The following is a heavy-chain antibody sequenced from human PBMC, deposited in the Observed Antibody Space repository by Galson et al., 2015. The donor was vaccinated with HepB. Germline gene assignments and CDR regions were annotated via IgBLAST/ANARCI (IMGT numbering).Heavy chain of an antibody. Sequence: SVKVSCKASGYTFTSYAMHWVRQAPGQRLEWMGWISAGNGNTKYSQKFQGRVTITRDTSASTAYMELSSLRSEDTAVYYCARGARLLWFGEDAFDIWGQGTMVTVSS. D-gene: IGHD3-10*01. CDR3: ARGARLLWFGEDAFDI. J-gene: IGHJ3*02. CDR2: ISAGNGNT. V-gene: IGHV1-3*01. CDR1: GYTFTSYA.